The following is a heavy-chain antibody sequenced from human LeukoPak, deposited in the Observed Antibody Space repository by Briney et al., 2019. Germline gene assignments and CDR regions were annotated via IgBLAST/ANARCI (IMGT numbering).Heavy chain of an antibody. Sequence: ASVKVSCKASGYTFTGYYIHWVRQAPGQGLEWMGRINPNTGGTNYAQKFQGRVTMTRDTSISTAYMELSRLTSDDTAVYYCARGRRDRDYYYYYYYMDVWGKGTTVTVSS. V-gene: IGHV1-2*06. CDR2: INPNTGGT. D-gene: IGHD5-24*01. CDR3: ARGRRDRDYYYYYYYMDV. J-gene: IGHJ6*03. CDR1: GYTFTGYY.